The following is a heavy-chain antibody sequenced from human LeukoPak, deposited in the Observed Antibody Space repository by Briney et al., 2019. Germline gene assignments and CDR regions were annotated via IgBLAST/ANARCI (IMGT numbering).Heavy chain of an antibody. J-gene: IGHJ4*02. CDR3: ARDLSRIHLWSNPYFDY. CDR1: GFPFNNFA. D-gene: IGHD5-18*01. CDR2: IKQDGSEK. Sequence: GGSLRLSCAASGFPFNNFAMSWVRQAPGKGLEWVANIKQDGSEKYYVDSVKGRFTISRDNAKNSLYLQMNSLRAEDTAVYYCARDLSRIHLWSNPYFDYWGQGTLVTVSS. V-gene: IGHV3-7*01.